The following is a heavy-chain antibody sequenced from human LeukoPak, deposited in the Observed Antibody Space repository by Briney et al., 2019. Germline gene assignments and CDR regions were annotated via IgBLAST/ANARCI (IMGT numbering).Heavy chain of an antibody. Sequence: SETLSLTCAVYGGSFSGYYWSWIRQPPGKGLEWIGEINHSGSTNYNPSLKSRVTISVDTSKNQFSLKLSSVTAADTAVYYCARGPSITMIVVVTPGWFDPWGQGTLVTVSS. CDR1: GGSFSGYY. CDR3: ARGPSITMIVVVTPGWFDP. V-gene: IGHV4-34*01. CDR2: INHSGST. J-gene: IGHJ5*02. D-gene: IGHD3-22*01.